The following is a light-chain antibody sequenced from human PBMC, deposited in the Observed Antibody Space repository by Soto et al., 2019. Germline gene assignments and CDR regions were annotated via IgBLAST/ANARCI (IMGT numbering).Light chain of an antibody. Sequence: IVLTQSPVTLSLPPGERATLSCRASQSVSSSYLAWYQQKPGQAPRLLIYGASSRATGIPDRFSGSGSGTDFTLTISRLEPEDFAVYYCQQYGSSPRTFGQGTKVDIK. V-gene: IGKV3-20*01. CDR1: QSVSSSY. CDR2: GAS. CDR3: QQYGSSPRT. J-gene: IGKJ1*01.